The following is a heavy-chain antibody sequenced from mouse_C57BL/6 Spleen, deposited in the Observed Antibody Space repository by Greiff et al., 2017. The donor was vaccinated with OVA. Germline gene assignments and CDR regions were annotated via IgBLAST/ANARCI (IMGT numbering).Heavy chain of an antibody. CDR2: ILPGSGST. Sequence: VQLQQSGAELMKPGASVKLSCKATGYTFTGYWIEWVKQRPGHGLEWIGEILPGSGSTNYNVKFKGKATFTADTSSNTASMQLSSLTTEDSAIYYCARNWDYFDYWGQGTTLTVSS. CDR1: GYTFTGYW. J-gene: IGHJ2*01. D-gene: IGHD4-1*01. CDR3: ARNWDYFDY. V-gene: IGHV1-9*01.